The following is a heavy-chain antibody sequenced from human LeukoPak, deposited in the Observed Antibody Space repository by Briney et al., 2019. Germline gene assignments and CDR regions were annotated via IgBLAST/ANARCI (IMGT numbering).Heavy chain of an antibody. D-gene: IGHD6-13*01. J-gene: IGHJ4*02. CDR3: ARDPPPDSSSWYEGPGY. Sequence: GGSLRLSCAASGFTFSSYGMHWVRQAPGKGLEWVAVISYDGSNKYYADSVKGRFTISRDNAKNSLYLQMNSLRAEDTAVYYCARDPPPDSSSWYEGPGYWGQGTLVTVSS. CDR2: ISYDGSNK. CDR1: GFTFSSYG. V-gene: IGHV3-30*03.